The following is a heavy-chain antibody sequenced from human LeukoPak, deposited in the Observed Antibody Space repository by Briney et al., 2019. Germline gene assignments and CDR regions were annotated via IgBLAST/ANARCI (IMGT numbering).Heavy chain of an antibody. CDR2: IYNSGST. CDR3: ARAVRNTAMVYYYNGMDV. V-gene: IGHV4-31*03. Sequence: SETLSLTCTVSGGSISSGSYYWSWIRQHPGKGLEWIGHIYNSGSTYYNPSLQSRVTISVDTSKNRFSLKLSSVTAADTALYYCARAVRNTAMVYYYNGMDVWGQGTTVTVSS. J-gene: IGHJ6*02. CDR1: GGSISSGSYY. D-gene: IGHD5-18*01.